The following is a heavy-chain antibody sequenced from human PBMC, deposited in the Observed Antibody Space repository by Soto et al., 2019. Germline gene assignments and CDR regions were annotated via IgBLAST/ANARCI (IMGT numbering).Heavy chain of an antibody. J-gene: IGHJ4*02. CDR3: ARHPRPPDYSFDY. CDR2: FYYSGTT. D-gene: IGHD4-4*01. Sequence: SETLSLTCTVSGASISSSRSSYWAWIRQTPGKGLEWIGSFYYSGTTEYNPSLQSRVTIYVDTSKNQFYLTLSSLTAADTAVYYCARHPRPPDYSFDYWGQGALVTVSS. V-gene: IGHV4-39*01. CDR1: GASISSSRSSY.